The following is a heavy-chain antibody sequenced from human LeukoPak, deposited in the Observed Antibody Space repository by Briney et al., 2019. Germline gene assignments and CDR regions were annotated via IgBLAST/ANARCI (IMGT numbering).Heavy chain of an antibody. Sequence: GGSLRLSCAASGFTFSNYAMSWVRQAPGKGLEWVSSVSSTGGTTYYADSVKGRFTISRDNSKNMLYLQMNSMRAEDTAVYYCAKGSNWNYLYYFDYWGQGTLVTVSS. CDR1: GFTFSNYA. D-gene: IGHD1-7*01. V-gene: IGHV3-23*01. J-gene: IGHJ4*02. CDR2: VSSTGGTT. CDR3: AKGSNWNYLYYFDY.